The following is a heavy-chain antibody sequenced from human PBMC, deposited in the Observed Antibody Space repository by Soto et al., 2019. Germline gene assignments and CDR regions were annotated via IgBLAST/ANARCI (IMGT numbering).Heavy chain of an antibody. V-gene: IGHV5-10-1*01. CDR1: GYSFTSYW. J-gene: IGHJ6*02. CDR2: IDPSDSYT. Sequence: GESLKISYKGSGYSFTSYWISWVRQMPGKGLEWMGRIDPSDSYTNYSPSFQGHVTISADKSISTAYLQWSSLKASDTAMYYCARHMYYDFWSGYRSMDVWGQGTTVTVSS. CDR3: ARHMYYDFWSGYRSMDV. D-gene: IGHD3-3*01.